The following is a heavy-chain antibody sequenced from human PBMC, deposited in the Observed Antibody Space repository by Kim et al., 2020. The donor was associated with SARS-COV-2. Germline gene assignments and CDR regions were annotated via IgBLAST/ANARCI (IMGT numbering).Heavy chain of an antibody. CDR2: IYYSGST. D-gene: IGHD4-17*01. V-gene: IGHV4-61*01. J-gene: IGHJ4*02. Sequence: SETLSLTCTVSGGSVSSGSYYWSWIRQPPGKGLEWIGYIYYSGSTNYNPSLKSRVTISVDTSKNQFSLKLSSVTAADTAVYYCARAKHDYGDPLDYWGQG. CDR3: ARAKHDYGDPLDY. CDR1: GGSVSSGSYY.